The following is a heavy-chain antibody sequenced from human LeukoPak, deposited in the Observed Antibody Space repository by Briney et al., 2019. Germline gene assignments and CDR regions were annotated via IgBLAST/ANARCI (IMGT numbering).Heavy chain of an antibody. CDR3: ARALNYYDSSGYGY. J-gene: IGHJ4*02. CDR2: INPNSGGT. CDR1: GYTLTELS. D-gene: IGHD3-22*01. Sequence: ASVKVSCKVSGYTLTELSMHWVRQAPGQGLEWMGWINPNSGGTNYAQKFQGWVTMTRDTSISTAYMELSRLRSDDTAVYYCARALNYYDSSGYGYWGQGTLVTVSS. V-gene: IGHV1-2*04.